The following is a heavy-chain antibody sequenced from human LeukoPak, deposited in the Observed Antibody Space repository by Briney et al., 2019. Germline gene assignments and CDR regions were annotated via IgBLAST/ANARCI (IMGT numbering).Heavy chain of an antibody. D-gene: IGHD3-22*01. CDR1: GGNFSSSP. V-gene: IGHV1-69*04. CDR2: IIPTLDIA. J-gene: IGHJ4*02. Sequence: ASVKVSCKASGGNFSSSPISWVRQAPGQGLEWMGRIIPTLDIAHYSQKFQGRVTITADKSTSTAYMELSSLRSEDTAVYFCARVFYHDSSPYFARSIPTIDYWGQGTLVTVSS. CDR3: ARVFYHDSSPYFARSIPTIDY.